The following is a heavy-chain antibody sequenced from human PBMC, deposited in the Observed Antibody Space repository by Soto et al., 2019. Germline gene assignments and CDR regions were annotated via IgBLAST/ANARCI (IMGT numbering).Heavy chain of an antibody. V-gene: IGHV1-2*02. CDR3: ASLWGRGYRGYESQYYYYGMDV. Sequence: ASVKVSCKASGYTFTGYYMHWARQAPGQGLQWMGWIKPNSGGTNYAQKFQGRVTMTRDTSISTAYMELSRLRSDDTAVYYCASLWGRGYRGYESQYYYYGMDVWGQGTTVTVSS. D-gene: IGHD5-12*01. CDR1: GYTFTGYY. J-gene: IGHJ6*02. CDR2: IKPNSGGT.